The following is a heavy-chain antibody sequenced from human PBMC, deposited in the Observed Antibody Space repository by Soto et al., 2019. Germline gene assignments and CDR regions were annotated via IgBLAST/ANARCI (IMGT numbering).Heavy chain of an antibody. J-gene: IGHJ6*02. D-gene: IGHD6-13*01. CDR2: IKQDGSEK. Sequence: GGSLRLSCAASGFTFSSYWMSWVRQAPGKGLEWVANIKQDGSEKYYVDSVKGRFTISRDNAKNSLYLQMNSLRAEDTAVYYCARASGIAAAGPYYCYYYGMDVWGQGTTVTVSS. V-gene: IGHV3-7*01. CDR1: GFTFSSYW. CDR3: ARASGIAAAGPYYCYYYGMDV.